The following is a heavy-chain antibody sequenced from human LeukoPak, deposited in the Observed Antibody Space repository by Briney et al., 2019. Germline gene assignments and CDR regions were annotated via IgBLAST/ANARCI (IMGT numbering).Heavy chain of an antibody. V-gene: IGHV4-39*07. D-gene: IGHD3-22*01. CDR3: ARDDKVHYYYMDV. Sequence: SETLSLTCTVSGGSISSSTYYWGWIRQPPGKGLEWIGSIYYSGSTYYNPSLKSRVTISVDTSENHFSLKLSSVTAADTAVYYCARDDKVHYYYMDVWGKGTTVTVSS. CDR1: GGSISSSTYY. CDR2: IYYSGST. J-gene: IGHJ6*03.